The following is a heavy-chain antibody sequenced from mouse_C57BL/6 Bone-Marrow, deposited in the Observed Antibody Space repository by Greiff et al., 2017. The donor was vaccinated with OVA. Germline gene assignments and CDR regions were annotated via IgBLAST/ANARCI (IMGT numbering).Heavy chain of an antibody. D-gene: IGHD1-1*01. Sequence: QVQLQPSGAELVRPRTSVKVSCKASGYAFTNYLLEWVKQRPGQGLAWIGVINPGRGGTNYNATFKGTATLTADKSSSTAYMQLSSLTSEDSEVYFCARGYYYGLYYCDYWGQGTTRTVSA. CDR3: ARGYYYGLYYCDY. CDR2: INPGRGGT. V-gene: IGHV1-54*01. J-gene: IGHJ2*01. CDR1: GYAFTNYL.